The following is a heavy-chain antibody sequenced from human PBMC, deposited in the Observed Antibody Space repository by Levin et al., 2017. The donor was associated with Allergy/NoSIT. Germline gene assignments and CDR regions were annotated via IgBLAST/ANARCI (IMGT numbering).Heavy chain of an antibody. CDR3: AKDTFSNYGDYALPDDY. D-gene: IGHD4-17*01. CDR2: ISWNSGSI. CDR1: GFTFDDYA. J-gene: IGHJ4*02. V-gene: IGHV3-9*01. Sequence: SLKISCAASGFTFDDYAMHWVRQAPGKGLEWVSGISWNSGSIGYAVSVKGRFTISRDNAKNSLYLQMNSLRAEDTALYYCAKDTFSNYGDYALPDDYWGQGTLVTVSS.